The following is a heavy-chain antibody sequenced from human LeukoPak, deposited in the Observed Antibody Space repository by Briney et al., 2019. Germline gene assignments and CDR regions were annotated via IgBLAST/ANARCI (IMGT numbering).Heavy chain of an antibody. V-gene: IGHV1-2*02. Sequence: ASVKVSCKSSGHTFTGYYIHWVRQAPGQGLEWVGWVNPNNNDTKYTGNFQGRVNMTWDTSSTTAYMELSRLRSDDTAVFYCARHKRLWTTGWFDPWGQGTLVTVSS. CDR1: GHTFTGYY. CDR3: ARHKRLWTTGWFDP. CDR2: VNPNNNDT. J-gene: IGHJ5*02. D-gene: IGHD3-16*01.